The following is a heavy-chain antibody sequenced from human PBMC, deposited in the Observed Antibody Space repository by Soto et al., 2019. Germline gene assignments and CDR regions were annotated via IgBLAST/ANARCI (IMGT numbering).Heavy chain of an antibody. V-gene: IGHV3-23*01. J-gene: IGHJ4*02. CDR3: AKSIVGASADAVHDY. CDR2: ISGSGGST. D-gene: IGHD1-26*01. CDR1: GFMFKSYA. Sequence: GGSLRLSCAAYGFMFKSYAMSWVRQAPGKGLEWVSGISGSGGSTFYADSVKGRFTVPRDNSKNTLYLQMNSLRAEDTALYYCAKSIVGASADAVHDYWGQGTQVTVSS.